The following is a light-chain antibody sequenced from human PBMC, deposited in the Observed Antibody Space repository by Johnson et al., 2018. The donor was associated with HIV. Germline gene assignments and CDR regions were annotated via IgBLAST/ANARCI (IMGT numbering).Light chain of an antibody. CDR1: SSNIGNNY. CDR3: GTWDSRRGG. V-gene: IGLV1-51*02. Sequence: QSVLTQPPSVSAAPGQKVTISCSGSSSNIGNNYVSWYQQLPGTAPKLLIYENNKRPSGIPDRFSGSKSGTSATLGITGLQTGDEADYYCGTWDSRRGGFGTGTKVTDL. J-gene: IGLJ1*01. CDR2: ENN.